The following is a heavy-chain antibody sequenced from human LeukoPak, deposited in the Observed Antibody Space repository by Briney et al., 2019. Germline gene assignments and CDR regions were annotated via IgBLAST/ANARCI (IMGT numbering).Heavy chain of an antibody. CDR2: ISYDGNNK. J-gene: IGHJ4*02. D-gene: IGHD6-19*01. V-gene: IGHV3-30*03. CDR3: ARGVRIAVAGNIDY. Sequence: PGGSLRLSCAASGFTFSTYGMHWVRQAPGKGLEWVAVISYDGNNKYYADSVKGRFTISRDNSKNTLYLQMNSLRAEDTAVYYCARGVRIAVAGNIDYWGQGTLVTVSS. CDR1: GFTFSTYG.